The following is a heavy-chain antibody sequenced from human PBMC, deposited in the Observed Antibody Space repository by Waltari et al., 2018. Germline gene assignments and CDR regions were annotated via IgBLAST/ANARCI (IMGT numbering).Heavy chain of an antibody. V-gene: IGHV3-7*02. CDR2: IKPDGSDK. CDR1: GFPFSDYW. CDR3: GRSYGWAFDM. D-gene: IGHD3-10*01. Sequence: EVQLVESGGGLVQSGGSLRLSCAASGFPFSDYWMNWVRQAPGRGLEWVGSIKPDGSDKYYVEYVKGRFSISRDNAKNSLYLQMNSLRAEDTAVYYCGRSYGWAFDMSGQGTMVIVSS. J-gene: IGHJ3*02.